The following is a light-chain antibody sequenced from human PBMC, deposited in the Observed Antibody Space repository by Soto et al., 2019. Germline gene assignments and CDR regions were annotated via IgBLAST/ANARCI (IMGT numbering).Light chain of an antibody. J-gene: IGKJ5*01. V-gene: IGKV3-11*01. Sequence: EIVLPQSPATLSFSTGERATLSCRASHSVSTYLAWYQQRPGQAPRLLIYDASYRATDIPPRFSGSGSGTDFTLTISSLEPEDFAVYYCQQRSSWPPTITFGQGTRLEIK. CDR2: DAS. CDR1: HSVSTY. CDR3: QQRSSWPPTIT.